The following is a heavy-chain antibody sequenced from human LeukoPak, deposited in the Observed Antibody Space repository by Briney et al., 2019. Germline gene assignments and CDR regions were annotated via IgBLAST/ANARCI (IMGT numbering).Heavy chain of an antibody. J-gene: IGHJ1*01. CDR2: IYNSGST. CDR1: GGSISIYY. V-gene: IGHV4-59*12. Sequence: SETLSLTCSVSGGSISIYYWSWIRQAPGKGLEWIGYIYNSGSTSYNPSLHSRVTITVDTSKNQFSLKLTSMTAADTAVYYCARDLELGYWGQGTLVTVSS. D-gene: IGHD3-3*01. CDR3: ARDLELGY.